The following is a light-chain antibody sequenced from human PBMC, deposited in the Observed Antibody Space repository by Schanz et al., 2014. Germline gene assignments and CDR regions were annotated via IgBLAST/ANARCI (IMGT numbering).Light chain of an antibody. V-gene: IGKV3-20*01. CDR1: QSVSSNS. CDR2: GAS. Sequence: EIVMTQSPATLSVSPGDRVTLSCRTSQSVSSNSLAWYQQKPGQAPRLLIYGASSRDTGIPDRFSGSGSGTDFILTISRLEPEDFAVYYCQQYATSPGDFGQGTRLEIK. J-gene: IGKJ5*01. CDR3: QQYATSPGD.